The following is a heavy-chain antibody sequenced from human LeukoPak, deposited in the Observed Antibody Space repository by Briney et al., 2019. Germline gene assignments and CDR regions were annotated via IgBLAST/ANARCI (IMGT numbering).Heavy chain of an antibody. V-gene: IGHV4-38-2*02. D-gene: IGHD4-11*01. Sequence: SETLSLTCTVSGYSISSGYYWGWIRQPPGKGLEWIGSIYHSGSTYYNPSLKSRVTISVDTSKNQFSLKLSSVTAADTAVYFCARGRVSSSTWHSTYYYYFYMDVWGKGTTVTVSS. CDR2: IYHSGST. J-gene: IGHJ6*03. CDR1: GYSISSGYY. CDR3: ARGRVSSSTWHSTYYYYFYMDV.